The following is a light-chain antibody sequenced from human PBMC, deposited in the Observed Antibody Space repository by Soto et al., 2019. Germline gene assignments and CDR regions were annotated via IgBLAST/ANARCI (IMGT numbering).Light chain of an antibody. CDR2: AAS. V-gene: IGKV1-39*01. CDR3: QQTHTIPIT. Sequence: DIQMTQSPSSLSASVGDRVTITCRASQSSSNFLNWYQQKPGKAPKLLIYAASRLQSGVPSRFSGSGSGTDFTLTISSLQLEDFATYYCQQTHTIPITFGQGTRLEIK. CDR1: QSSSNF. J-gene: IGKJ5*01.